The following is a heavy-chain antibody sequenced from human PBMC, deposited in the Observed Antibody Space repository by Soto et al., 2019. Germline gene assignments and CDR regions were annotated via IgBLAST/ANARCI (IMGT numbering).Heavy chain of an antibody. J-gene: IGHJ6*03. CDR1: GGSFSGYY. V-gene: IGHV4-34*01. D-gene: IGHD4-17*01. Sequence: SETLSLTCAVYGGSFSGYYWSWIRQPPGKGLEWIGEINHSGSTNYNPSLKSRVTISVDTSKNQFSLKLSSVTAADTAVYYCARGRHGDYYYYYMDVWGKGTTVTVSS. CDR2: INHSGST. CDR3: ARGRHGDYYYYYMDV.